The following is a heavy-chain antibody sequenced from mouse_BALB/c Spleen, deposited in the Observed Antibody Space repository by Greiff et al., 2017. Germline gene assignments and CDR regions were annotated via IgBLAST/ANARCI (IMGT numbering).Heavy chain of an antibody. CDR3: ARDQGYGNYWFAY. D-gene: IGHD2-10*02. Sequence: VHLVESGPGLVAPSQSLSITCTVSGFSLTSYGVHWVRQPPGKGLEWLGVIWAGGSTNYNSALMSRLSISKDNSKSQVFLKMNSLQTDDTAMYYCARDQGYGNYWFAYWGQGTLVTVSA. CDR1: GFSLTSYG. V-gene: IGHV2-9*02. CDR2: IWAGGST. J-gene: IGHJ3*01.